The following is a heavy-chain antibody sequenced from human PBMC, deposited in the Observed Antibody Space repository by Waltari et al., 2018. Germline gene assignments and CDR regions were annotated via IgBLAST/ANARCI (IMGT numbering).Heavy chain of an antibody. J-gene: IGHJ5*02. Sequence: QVQLQESGPGLVKPSETLSLTCAVSGYSISSGYYWGWIRQPPGKGLGGIGSIYHSGSTYSNPSLKSRVTISVDTSKNQFSLKLSSVTAADTAVYYCARDRPIAARPRGGSWFDPWGQGTLVTVSS. CDR2: IYHSGST. V-gene: IGHV4-38-2*02. CDR1: GYSISSGYY. D-gene: IGHD6-6*01. CDR3: ARDRPIAARPRGGSWFDP.